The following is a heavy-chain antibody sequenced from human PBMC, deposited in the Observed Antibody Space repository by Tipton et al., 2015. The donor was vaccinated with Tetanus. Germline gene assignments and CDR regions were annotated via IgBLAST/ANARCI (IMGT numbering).Heavy chain of an antibody. D-gene: IGHD1-1*01. CDR1: GGTFTNYA. V-gene: IGHV1-18*01. J-gene: IGHJ4*02. Sequence: QSGAEVKKPGSSVKVSCKASGGTFTNYALSWVRQAPGQGLEWMGWINTDKGSTNYAQNLQGRVIMTTDTSTLTAYMELRSLGSDDTAVYYCARGGTMDYWGQGTLVTVSA. CDR3: ARGGTMDY. CDR2: INTDKGST.